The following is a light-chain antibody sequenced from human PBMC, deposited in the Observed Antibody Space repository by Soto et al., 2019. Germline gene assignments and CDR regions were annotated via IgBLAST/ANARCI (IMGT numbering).Light chain of an antibody. CDR1: QDISNN. J-gene: IGKJ5*01. CDR3: QQYDTPPIT. V-gene: IGKV1-33*01. CDR2: AAS. Sequence: DIQMTQSPSSLSASVGDRVTITCQASQDISNNLNWYQQKPGKAPKLLIYAASNLETGVPSRFSGSGSGTDFTFTISILQPEDIATYYCQQYDTPPITFGHGTRLEIK.